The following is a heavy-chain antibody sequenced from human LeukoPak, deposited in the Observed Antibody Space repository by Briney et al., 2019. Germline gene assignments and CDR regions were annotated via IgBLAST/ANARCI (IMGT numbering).Heavy chain of an antibody. CDR1: GGSLSGYY. CDR2: ISHSGST. CDR3: AIIYSGYDLDY. D-gene: IGHD5-12*01. V-gene: IGHV4-34*01. J-gene: IGHJ4*02. Sequence: SETLSLTCAVYGGSLSGYYWTWIRQPPGKGLEWIGEISHSGSTNYNPSLKSRLTISVDTSKNQFSLRLRSVTAADTAVYYCAIIYSGYDLDYWGRGTLVTVSS.